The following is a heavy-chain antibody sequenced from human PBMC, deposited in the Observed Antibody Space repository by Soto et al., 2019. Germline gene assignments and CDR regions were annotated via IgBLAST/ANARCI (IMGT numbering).Heavy chain of an antibody. CDR3: ARAKDYAFWSGYYYMDV. J-gene: IGHJ6*03. D-gene: IGHD3-3*01. V-gene: IGHV4-59*01. CDR2: IYYSVST. CDR1: GGSISSYS. Sequence: QVQLQESGPGLVKPSETLSLTCTVSGGSISSYSRSWIRQPPGTGLEWLGYIYYSVSTNYKPSLKSRVIISVDTSKNQFSLKLSSVTAADTAVYYCARAKDYAFWSGYYYMDVWGNGTTVTFS.